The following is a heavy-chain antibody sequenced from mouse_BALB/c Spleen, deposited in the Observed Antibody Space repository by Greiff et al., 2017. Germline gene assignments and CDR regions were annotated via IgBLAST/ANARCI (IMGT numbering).Heavy chain of an antibody. D-gene: IGHD2-14*01. V-gene: IGHV5-6*02. CDR2: ISSGGSYT. J-gene: IGHJ1*01. Sequence: EVMLVESGGDLVKPGGSLKLSCAASGFTFSSYGMSWVRQTPDKRLEWVATISSGGSYTYYPDSVKGRFTISRDNAKNTLYLQMSSLKSEDTAMYYCARRGYYRYDGEDYWYFDVWGAGTTVTVSS. CDR1: GFTFSSYG. CDR3: ARRGYYRYDGEDYWYFDV.